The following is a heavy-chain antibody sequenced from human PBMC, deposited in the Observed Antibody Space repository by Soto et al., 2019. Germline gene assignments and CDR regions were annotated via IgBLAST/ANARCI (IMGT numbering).Heavy chain of an antibody. D-gene: IGHD6-13*01. J-gene: IGHJ4*02. CDR2: IYHSGST. V-gene: IGHV4-31*03. Sequence: PSETLSLTCTVSGVSVSNGDYYWTWIRQRPEKGLEWIGYIYHSGSTFYNPSLKGRVTMSVDTSKNQFSLKLNSVTAADTAVYYCARIKGGAAGNFDYWGQGALVTVSS. CDR3: ARIKGGAAGNFDY. CDR1: GVSVSNGDYY.